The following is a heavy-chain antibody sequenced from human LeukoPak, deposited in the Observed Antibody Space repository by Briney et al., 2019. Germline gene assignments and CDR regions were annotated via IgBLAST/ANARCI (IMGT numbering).Heavy chain of an antibody. Sequence: PSETLSLTCTVSGGSISSYYWSWIRQPPGKGLEWIGDIYYSGSTNYNPSLKGRVTISVDTSKNQFSLKLSSVTAADTAVYYCARRRGIAAPYYYYYYGMDVWGQGTTVTVSS. J-gene: IGHJ6*02. CDR2: IYYSGST. CDR1: GGSISSYY. V-gene: IGHV4-59*08. D-gene: IGHD6-13*01. CDR3: ARRRGIAAPYYYYYYGMDV.